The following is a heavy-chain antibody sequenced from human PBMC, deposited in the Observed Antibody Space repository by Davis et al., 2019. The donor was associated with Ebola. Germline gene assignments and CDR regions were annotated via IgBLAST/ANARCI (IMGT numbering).Heavy chain of an antibody. D-gene: IGHD2-15*01. CDR1: GGSISSGGYY. Sequence: PSETLSLTCTVSGGSISSGGYYWSWIRQHPGKGLEWIGYIYYSGSTYYNPSLKSRVTISVDTSKNQFSLKLSSVTAADTAVYYCARVRRGSCYYEFDPWGQGTLVTVSS. CDR2: IYYSGST. V-gene: IGHV4-31*03. CDR3: ARVRRGSCYYEFDP. J-gene: IGHJ5*02.